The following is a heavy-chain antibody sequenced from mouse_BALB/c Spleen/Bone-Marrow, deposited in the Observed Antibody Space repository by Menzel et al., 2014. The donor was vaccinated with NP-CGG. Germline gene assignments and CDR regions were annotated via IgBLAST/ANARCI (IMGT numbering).Heavy chain of an antibody. CDR3: AREGWLLRFDY. Sequence: LVESGPELVKPWASVLLSCTASGYTLTAYVMHWVKQKPWQGLDWIGYINPYNDGTNYIEKFKGKATLTSDIPLSTAYMELSSLTSEDSAVYYCAREGWLLRFDYWGQGTTRTVSS. D-gene: IGHD2-3*01. CDR2: INPYNDGT. CDR1: GYTLTAYV. J-gene: IGHJ2*01. V-gene: IGHV1-14*01.